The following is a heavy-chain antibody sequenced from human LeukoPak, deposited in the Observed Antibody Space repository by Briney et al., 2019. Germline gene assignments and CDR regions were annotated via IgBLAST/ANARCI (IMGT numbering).Heavy chain of an antibody. D-gene: IGHD1-1*01. J-gene: IGHJ4*02. CDR1: GGSISSSNW. V-gene: IGHV4-4*02. Sequence: PSGTLSLTCAVSGGSISSSNWWSGVRQPPGKGLEWIGEIYHSGTTYHNPSLKSRFTMSVDTSKNQFSLTMTSVTAADTALYYCTRELAGTTVEDWGQGTLVTVSS. CDR2: IYHSGTT. CDR3: TRELAGTTVED.